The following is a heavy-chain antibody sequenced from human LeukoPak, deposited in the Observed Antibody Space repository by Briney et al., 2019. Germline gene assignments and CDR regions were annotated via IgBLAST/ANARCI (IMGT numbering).Heavy chain of an antibody. D-gene: IGHD3-22*01. CDR1: GFTFSSYS. Sequence: GGSLRLSCAASGFTFSSYSMNWVRQAPGKGLEWVSSISSSSSYIYYADSVKGRFTISRDNAKNSLYLQMNSLRAEDTAVYYCAREALYYYDSKVPPNWFDPWGQGTLVTVSS. J-gene: IGHJ5*02. V-gene: IGHV3-21*01. CDR3: AREALYYYDSKVPPNWFDP. CDR2: ISSSSSYI.